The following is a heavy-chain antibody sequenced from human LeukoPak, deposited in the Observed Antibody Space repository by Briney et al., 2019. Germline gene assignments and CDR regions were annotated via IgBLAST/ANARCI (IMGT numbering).Heavy chain of an antibody. CDR3: AKTGRRVFGVVMGYYMDV. V-gene: IGHV3-NL1*01. J-gene: IGHJ6*03. D-gene: IGHD3-3*01. Sequence: GGSLRLSCAASGFIFSSYGMHWVRQAPGKGLEWVSVIYSGGSTYYADSVKGRFTISRDNSKNTLYLQMNSLRAEDTAVYYCAKTGRRVFGVVMGYYMDVWGKGTTVTVSS. CDR2: IYSGGST. CDR1: GFIFSSYG.